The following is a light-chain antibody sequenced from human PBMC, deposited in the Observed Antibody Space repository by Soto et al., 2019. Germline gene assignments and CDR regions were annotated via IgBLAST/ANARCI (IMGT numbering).Light chain of an antibody. CDR3: QQYGSSPGT. V-gene: IGKV3-20*01. Sequence: EIVLTQSPGTLSLSPGERATLSCRASQSVSSNFLAWYQQKPGQAPKLLISGASSRATGIPDRFSGSGSGTDFTLTISRLEPVDFALYSCQQYGSSPGTFGQGTKLEIK. CDR2: GAS. CDR1: QSVSSNF. J-gene: IGKJ2*02.